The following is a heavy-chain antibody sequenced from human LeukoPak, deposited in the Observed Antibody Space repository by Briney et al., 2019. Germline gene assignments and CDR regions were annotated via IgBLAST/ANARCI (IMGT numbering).Heavy chain of an antibody. CDR2: TYCRSKWYN. Sequence: SQTLSLTCAISGDSVSSNSAAWNWIRQSPSRGLEWLGRTYCRSKWYNDYAVSVKSRITINPDTSKNQFSLKLSSVTAADTAVYYCARVNVYVRAFDIWGQGTMVTVSS. J-gene: IGHJ3*02. D-gene: IGHD5/OR15-5a*01. V-gene: IGHV6-1*01. CDR1: GDSVSSNSAA. CDR3: ARVNVYVRAFDI.